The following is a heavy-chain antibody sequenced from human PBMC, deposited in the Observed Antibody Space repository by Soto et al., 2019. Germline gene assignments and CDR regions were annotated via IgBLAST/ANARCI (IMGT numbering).Heavy chain of an antibody. D-gene: IGHD5-12*01. Sequence: SETLSLTCAVYGGSFSGYYWSWIRQPPGKGLEWIGEINHSGSTNYNPSLKSRVTISVDTSKNQFSLKLSSVTAADTAVYYCAREDGYSGYDYYFDYWGQGTLVTVSS. CDR3: AREDGYSGYDYYFDY. CDR1: GGSFSGYY. J-gene: IGHJ4*02. V-gene: IGHV4-34*01. CDR2: INHSGST.